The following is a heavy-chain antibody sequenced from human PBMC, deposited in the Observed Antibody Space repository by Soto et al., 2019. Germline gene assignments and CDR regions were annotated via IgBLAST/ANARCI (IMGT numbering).Heavy chain of an antibody. J-gene: IGHJ6*02. V-gene: IGHV3-48*02. CDR3: VRQGFCSGASCNHYFYYYAMDV. D-gene: IGHD2-15*01. Sequence: DVQLVETGGGLVQPGGSLRLSRAVSGFSSSSYAMNWVRQAPGKGLEWVSFISSRGTTIYYADSVEGRFTISRDNAQNSLYLQMDSLRDEDTAVYYCVRQGFCSGASCNHYFYYYAMDVWGQGTTVIVSS. CDR2: ISSRGTTI. CDR1: GFSSSSYA.